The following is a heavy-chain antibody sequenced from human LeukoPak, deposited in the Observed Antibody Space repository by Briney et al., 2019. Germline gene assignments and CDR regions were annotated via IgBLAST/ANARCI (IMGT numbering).Heavy chain of an antibody. CDR3: ARGLVYYYGSGSYYLDY. J-gene: IGHJ4*02. V-gene: IGHV4-59*12. CDR1: GGSISSYY. CDR2: IYYSGST. D-gene: IGHD3-10*01. Sequence: SETLSLTCTVSGGSISSYYWSWIRQPPGKGLEWIGYIYYSGSTNYNPSLKSRVTISVDTSKNQFSLKLSSVPAADTAVYYCARGLVYYYGSGSYYLDYWGQGTLVTVSS.